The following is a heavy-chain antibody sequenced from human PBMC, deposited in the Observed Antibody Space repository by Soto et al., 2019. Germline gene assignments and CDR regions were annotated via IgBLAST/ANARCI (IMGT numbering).Heavy chain of an antibody. Sequence: SETLSLTCTVSGGSVSSESHYWSWVRQTPGKGLEWIGYIYYTGSTNYNPSLKGRVTMSVDTSRDQVSLRLRSVTRADTAVYYCARDQYGFRSGSYYYAMEVWGQGTKVTVSS. CDR2: IYYTGST. J-gene: IGHJ6*02. D-gene: IGHD3-3*01. V-gene: IGHV4-61*01. CDR1: GGSVSSESHY. CDR3: ARDQYGFRSGSYYYAMEV.